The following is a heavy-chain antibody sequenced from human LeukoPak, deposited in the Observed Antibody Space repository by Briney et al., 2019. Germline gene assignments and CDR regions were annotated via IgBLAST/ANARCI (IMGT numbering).Heavy chain of an antibody. V-gene: IGHV1-18*01. CDR2: ISTYSENT. CDR3: ARDSTTVVTMGGLRSPVEY. CDR1: GYIFNTYG. Sequence: ASVRVSCKASGYIFNTYGINWVRQAPGRGLEWMGRISTYSENTNYAQDFQGRVTMTTDTSTSTAYMELRSLKSDDTAVYYCARDSTTVVTMGGLRSPVEYWGQGTLVTVSS. D-gene: IGHD4-23*01. J-gene: IGHJ4*02.